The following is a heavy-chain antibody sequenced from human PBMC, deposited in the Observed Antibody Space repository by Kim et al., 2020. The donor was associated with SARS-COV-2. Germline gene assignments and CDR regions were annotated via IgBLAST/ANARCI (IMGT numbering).Heavy chain of an antibody. J-gene: IGHJ4*02. CDR3: ARGVYSSGWYGN. D-gene: IGHD6-19*01. V-gene: IGHV4-34*01. Sequence: NSNPSLKSRVTRSVDTSKNQFSLKLGSVTAADTAVYYCARGVYSSGWYGNWGQGTLVTVSS.